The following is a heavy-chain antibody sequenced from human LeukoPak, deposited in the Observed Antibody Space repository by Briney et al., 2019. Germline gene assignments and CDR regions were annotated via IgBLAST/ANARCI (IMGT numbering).Heavy chain of an antibody. V-gene: IGHV3-23*01. Sequence: SGESLRLSCAASGFTFSSYAMSWVRQAPGKRLEWVSAISGSGRSTYYADSVKGRFTISRDNSKNTLYLQMNSLRAEDTAVYYCAKDSGRGYCSSTSCYLGYWGQGTLVTVSS. D-gene: IGHD2-2*01. CDR2: ISGSGRST. CDR1: GFTFSSYA. J-gene: IGHJ4*02. CDR3: AKDSGRGYCSSTSCYLGY.